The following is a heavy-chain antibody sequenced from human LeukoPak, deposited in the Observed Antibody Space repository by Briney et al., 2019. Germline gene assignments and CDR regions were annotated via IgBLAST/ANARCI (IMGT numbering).Heavy chain of an antibody. D-gene: IGHD3-3*01. CDR3: AKGSAYADF. Sequence: PGGSLRLSCAASGFTVSNYGMNWVRQAPGEGLEWVSYISSSGTTIYYADSVKGRFTISRDNAKNSLHLQMNSLRDEDTAVYYCAKGSAYADFWGQGTLVTVSS. J-gene: IGHJ4*02. V-gene: IGHV3-48*02. CDR1: GFTVSNYG. CDR2: ISSSGTTI.